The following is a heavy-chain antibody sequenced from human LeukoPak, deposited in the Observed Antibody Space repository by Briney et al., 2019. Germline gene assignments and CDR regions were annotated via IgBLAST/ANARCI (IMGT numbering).Heavy chain of an antibody. Sequence: GGSLRLSCAASGFTFSSFEMNWVRQAPGKGLEWVSYISSSGTTIYYADSVKGRFTISRDNAKNSVYLQMNSLRAEDTAVYYCARPSVRGVIYGVDVWGQGTTVTVSS. CDR1: GFTFSSFE. V-gene: IGHV3-48*03. CDR3: ARPSVRGVIYGVDV. J-gene: IGHJ6*02. D-gene: IGHD3-10*01. CDR2: ISSSGTTI.